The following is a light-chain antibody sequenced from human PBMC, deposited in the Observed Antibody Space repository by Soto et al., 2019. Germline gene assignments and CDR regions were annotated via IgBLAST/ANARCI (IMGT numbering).Light chain of an antibody. J-gene: IGLJ1*01. V-gene: IGLV2-14*01. CDR3: SSYTTSSTYV. Sequence: QSVLTQPASVSGSPGQPITISCTGTSTDVARYNYVSWYQQHPGKAPKLMIYDVANRPSGVSNRFSGSKSGITASLTISGLQAEDEADYYCSSYTTSSTYVFGTGTKVTVL. CDR2: DVA. CDR1: STDVARYNY.